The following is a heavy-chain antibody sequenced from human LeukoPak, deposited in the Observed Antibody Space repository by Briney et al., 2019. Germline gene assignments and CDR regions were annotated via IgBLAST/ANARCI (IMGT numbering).Heavy chain of an antibody. D-gene: IGHD3-22*01. Sequence: PGGSLRLSCAASGFTFDDYGMSWIRQPPGKGLEWIGEINHSGSTNYNPSLKSRVTISVDTSKNQFSLKLSSVTAADTAVYYCAGDSSGTIPEDYWGQGTLVTVSS. CDR3: AGDSSGTIPEDY. CDR1: GFTFDDYG. J-gene: IGHJ4*02. V-gene: IGHV4-34*08. CDR2: INHSGST.